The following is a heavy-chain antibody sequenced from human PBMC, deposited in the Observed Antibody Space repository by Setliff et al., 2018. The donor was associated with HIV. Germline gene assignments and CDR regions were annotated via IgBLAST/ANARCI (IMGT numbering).Heavy chain of an antibody. V-gene: IGHV4-4*08. CDR3: ARETSSSWFDY. Sequence: SETLSLTCTVSGGSISSYYWSWIRLPPGKGLEWIGHIYTTGTTNCNPSLKSRVTMSLDTSKNQYSLKVNSVTAADTAVYYCARETSSSWFDYWGQGSLVTVSS. CDR1: GGSISSYY. CDR2: IYTTGTT. J-gene: IGHJ4*02. D-gene: IGHD6-13*01.